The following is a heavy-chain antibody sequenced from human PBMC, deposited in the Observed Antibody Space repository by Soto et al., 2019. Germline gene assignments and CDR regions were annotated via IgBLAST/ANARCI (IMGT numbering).Heavy chain of an antibody. CDR3: AKYCSSDVCFDY. V-gene: IGHV3-48*02. CDR1: GFTFSSCS. D-gene: IGHD2-8*01. CDR2: ISGSGDTK. J-gene: IGHJ4*02. Sequence: GGSLRLSCASSGFTFSSCSMNWVRQAPGKGLEWVPFISGSGDTKYYADSVKGRFTISRDNAKNSLYLQMSSLRDEDTAVYYCAKYCSSDVCFDYWGQGTLVTVSS.